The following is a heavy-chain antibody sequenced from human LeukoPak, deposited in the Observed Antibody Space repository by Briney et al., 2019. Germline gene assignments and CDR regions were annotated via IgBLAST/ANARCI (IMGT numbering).Heavy chain of an antibody. V-gene: IGHV3-30*18. CDR1: GFTFDSFG. Sequence: GGSLRLSCAASGFTFDSFGMHWVRQAPGKGLEWLAVIPYDRGYTYYADSVKGRVTISRDNSKNTVYLQLNSLRADDTAVYFCAKDHADIVVLPGAHIDYWGQGTLVTVSS. CDR2: IPYDRGYT. CDR3: AKDHADIVVLPGAHIDY. J-gene: IGHJ4*02. D-gene: IGHD2-2*01.